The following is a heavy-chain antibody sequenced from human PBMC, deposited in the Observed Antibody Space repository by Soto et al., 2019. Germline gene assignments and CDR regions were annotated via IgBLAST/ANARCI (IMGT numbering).Heavy chain of an antibody. CDR1: GGSVTNSSYY. J-gene: IGHJ4*02. Sequence: SETLSLTCTVCGGSVTNSSYYWGWIRQSPGKGLEWIGSVYYRGRSYSKSSVKSRVTISVDTSKNRFSLSLNSVTASDTAVYFCVSQRTTVPTQACFDYWGPGALVTVSS. CDR3: VSQRTTVPTQACFDY. D-gene: IGHD4-17*01. CDR2: VYYRGRS. V-gene: IGHV4-39*01.